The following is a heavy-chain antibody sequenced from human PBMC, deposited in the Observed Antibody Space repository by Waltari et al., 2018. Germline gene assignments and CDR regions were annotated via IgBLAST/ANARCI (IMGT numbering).Heavy chain of an antibody. CDR2: IIPILGRA. J-gene: IGHJ3*02. D-gene: IGHD1-1*01. CDR1: GGTFNTYT. Sequence: QVQLVQSGAEVRKPGSSVKVSCKASGGTFNTYTLTWVRQAPGQGLEWMGRIIPILGRANYAQKFQGRVTITADKSTSTAYVELSSLRSEDTAIYYCARDEGQLERRDGAFDIWGQGTMVTVSS. V-gene: IGHV1-69*08. CDR3: ARDEGQLERRDGAFDI.